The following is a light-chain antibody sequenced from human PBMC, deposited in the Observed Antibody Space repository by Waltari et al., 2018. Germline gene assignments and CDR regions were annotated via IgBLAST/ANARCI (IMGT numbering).Light chain of an antibody. CDR2: DVS. CDR1: SSDVGGYNY. J-gene: IGLJ1*01. Sequence: QSALTQPASVSGSPGQSITISCTGTSSDVGGYNYVSWYQQHPGKVPKLMIYDVSNRPSEVSNRFSGSKSGNTASLTISGLQAEDEADYYCSSYTSSSTLDVFGTGTKVTVL. CDR3: SSYTSSSTLDV. V-gene: IGLV2-14*01.